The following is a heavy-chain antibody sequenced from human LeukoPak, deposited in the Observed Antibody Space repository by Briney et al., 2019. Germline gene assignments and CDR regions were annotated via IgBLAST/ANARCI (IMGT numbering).Heavy chain of an antibody. Sequence: PSETLSLTCAVYGGSFSGYYWSWIRQPPGKGLEWIGEINHSGSTNYNPSLKSRVTISVDTSKNQFSLKLSSVTAADTAVYYCASGSMAAAGTYPPWYWGQGTLVTVSS. J-gene: IGHJ4*02. CDR1: GGSFSGYY. D-gene: IGHD6-13*01. CDR3: ASGSMAAAGTYPPWY. CDR2: INHSGST. V-gene: IGHV4-34*01.